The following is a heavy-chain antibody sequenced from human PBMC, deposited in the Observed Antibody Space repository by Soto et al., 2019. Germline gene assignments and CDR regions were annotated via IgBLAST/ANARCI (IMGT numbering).Heavy chain of an antibody. Sequence: QVQLVESGGGVVQPGRSLRLSCAASGFTFSSYGMHWVRQAPGKGLEWVAVIWYDGSNKYYADSVKGRFTISRDNSKNTLYLQMNSLRAEDTAAYYCARDTARAMVRIYYGMDVWGQGTTVTVSS. V-gene: IGHV3-33*01. D-gene: IGHD3-10*01. CDR3: ARDTARAMVRIYYGMDV. CDR1: GFTFSSYG. CDR2: IWYDGSNK. J-gene: IGHJ6*02.